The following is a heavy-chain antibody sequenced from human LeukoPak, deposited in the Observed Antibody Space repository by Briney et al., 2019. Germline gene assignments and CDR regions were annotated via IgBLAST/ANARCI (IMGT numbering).Heavy chain of an antibody. CDR1: GGSISSGSYY. V-gene: IGHV4-61*02. Sequence: PSETLSLTRTVSGGSISSGSYYWSWIRQPAGKGLEWIGRIYTSGSTNYNPSLKSRVTISLDTSKNQFSLKLSSVTAADTAVYYCARGCGDSSSYYDEYCFDPWGQGTLVTVSS. CDR3: ARGCGDSSSYYDEYCFDP. CDR2: IYTSGST. D-gene: IGHD3-22*01. J-gene: IGHJ5*02.